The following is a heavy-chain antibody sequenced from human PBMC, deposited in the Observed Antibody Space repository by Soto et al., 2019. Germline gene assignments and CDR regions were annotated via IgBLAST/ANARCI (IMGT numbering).Heavy chain of an antibody. Sequence: SATLSLTCTVSGCSISSSSYYWGWISQPPGKGLEWIGNIYYIGSTYYNPSLKSRVTISVAPSKNQFSLKLSSVTAADTVVYYCARRRGSGGDYYYYYNGMAVWGQGTTVTIS. J-gene: IGHJ6*02. CDR2: IYYIGST. D-gene: IGHD3-10*01. CDR3: ARRRGSGGDYYYYYNGMAV. V-gene: IGHV4-39*01. CDR1: GCSISSSSYY.